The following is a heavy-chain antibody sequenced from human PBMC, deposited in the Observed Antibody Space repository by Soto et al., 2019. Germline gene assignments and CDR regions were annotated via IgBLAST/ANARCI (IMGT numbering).Heavy chain of an antibody. Sequence: EVQLLESGGGLVQPGGSLRLSCAASGFTFSSYAMSWVRQAPGKGLEWVSAISGSGGSTYYADSVKGRFTISRDNSKNKLYLQMNSQRAEDTAVYYCAKICRCSSTSCPFDYWGQGTLVTVSS. CDR2: ISGSGGST. CDR3: AKICRCSSTSCPFDY. J-gene: IGHJ4*02. CDR1: GFTFSSYA. D-gene: IGHD2-2*01. V-gene: IGHV3-23*01.